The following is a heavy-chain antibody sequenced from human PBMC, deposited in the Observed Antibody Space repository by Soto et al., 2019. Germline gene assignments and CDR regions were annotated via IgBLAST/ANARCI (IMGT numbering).Heavy chain of an antibody. CDR1: GGTFSSYA. J-gene: IGHJ6*02. CDR3: ARGSVAVAPHYYYGIDV. CDR2: IIPIFGTA. V-gene: IGHV1-69*13. Sequence: SVKVSCKASGGTFSSYAISWVRQAPGQGLEWMGGIIPIFGTANYAQKFQGRVTITADESTSTAYMELSSLRSEDTAVYYCARGSVAVAPHYYYGIDVWGQGTTVTV. D-gene: IGHD6-19*01.